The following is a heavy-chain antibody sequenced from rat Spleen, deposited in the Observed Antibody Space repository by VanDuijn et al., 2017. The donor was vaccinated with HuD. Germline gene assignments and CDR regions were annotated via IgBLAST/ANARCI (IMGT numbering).Heavy chain of an antibody. CDR1: GFTFSDYA. J-gene: IGHJ2*01. CDR3: ERPYRGFDY. CDR2: INYDGTNI. V-gene: IGHV5-17*01. D-gene: IGHD1-2*01. Sequence: EVQLVESGGKLVQPGNSLKLSCAASGFTFSDYAMAWVRQSPKKGLEWVATINYDGTNIHYRDSVKGRFTVSRDNAKSSLYLQMGSLRSEDSATYYCERPYRGFDYWGQGVMGTVSS.